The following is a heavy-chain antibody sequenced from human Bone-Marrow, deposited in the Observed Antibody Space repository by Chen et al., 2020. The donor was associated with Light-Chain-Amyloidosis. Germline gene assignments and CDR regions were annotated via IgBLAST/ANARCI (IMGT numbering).Heavy chain of an antibody. CDR1: GFAFSSYA. J-gene: IGHJ3*02. Sequence: EVQLVESGGGLLQRGGCLRLPCAACGFAFSSYAMSWVRQAPGKGLEWVSTISGSGGRRYYGDSVKGRLTISRDNSKNALFLQMNSLRAEDTAVYYCAKDISYDDILPGYPADAFDIWGQGTMVTVSS. CDR2: ISGSGGRR. V-gene: IGHV3-23*04. CDR3: AKDISYDDILPGYPADAFDI. D-gene: IGHD3-9*01.